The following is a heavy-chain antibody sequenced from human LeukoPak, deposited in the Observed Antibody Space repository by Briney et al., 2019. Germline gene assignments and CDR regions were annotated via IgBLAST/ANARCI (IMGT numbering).Heavy chain of an antibody. Sequence: GGSLRLSCAASEFTFGNYWAHWVRQVPGKGLVWVSQIGPDGSGTRYADSVKARFTISRDNAKSMVFLQMNSLRAEDTAVYYCAELGITMIGGVWGKGTTVTISS. J-gene: IGHJ6*04. V-gene: IGHV3-74*01. CDR1: EFTFGNYW. D-gene: IGHD3-10*02. CDR2: IGPDGSGT. CDR3: AELGITMIGGV.